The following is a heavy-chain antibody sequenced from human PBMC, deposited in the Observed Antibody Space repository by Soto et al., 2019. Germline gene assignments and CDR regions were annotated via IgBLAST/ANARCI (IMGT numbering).Heavy chain of an antibody. D-gene: IGHD4-17*01. CDR1: GGFVDSGGYY. CDR2: TRYSGRS. V-gene: IGHV4-31*03. CDR3: AIPEGGPRHFGDYGRSGWGAFDI. J-gene: IGHJ3*02. Sequence: QVQLQESGPGLVKPSRTLTLTCTVSGGFVDSGGYYWTWSRHLPGKGLEWIGYTRYSGRSYYNPSLDRRVTMSFDTAKTNFSLNLRSVTAADTAVYYCAIPEGGPRHFGDYGRSGWGAFDIWGQGTMVTVSS.